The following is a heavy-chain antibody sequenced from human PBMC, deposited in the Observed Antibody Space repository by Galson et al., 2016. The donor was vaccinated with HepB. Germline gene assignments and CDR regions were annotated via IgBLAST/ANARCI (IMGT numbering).Heavy chain of an antibody. CDR3: ARTPRIFISGYYPYFDF. CDR1: GGSISSSFW. J-gene: IGHJ4*02. V-gene: IGHV3-48*03. CDR2: ISSSGSTI. Sequence: LSLTCAVSGGSISSSFWWSWVRQPPGKGLEWISYISSSGSTIFYADSVKGRFTISRDNAKNSLYLQMNSLRAEDTAVYYCARTPRIFISGYYPYFDFWGQGTLVTVSS. D-gene: IGHD3-22*01.